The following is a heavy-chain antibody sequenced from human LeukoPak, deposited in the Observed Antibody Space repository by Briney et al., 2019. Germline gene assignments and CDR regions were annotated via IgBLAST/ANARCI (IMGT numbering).Heavy chain of an antibody. CDR1: GFTFSSVA. Sequence: GGSPRLSREASGFTFSSVAMSSGPQGPGAGGGWGSAISGSGGSTYYADSVKGRFTISRDNSKNTLYLQMNSLRAEDTAVYYCAKQNPEWELRGYYFDYWGQGTLVTVSS. D-gene: IGHD1-26*01. CDR3: AKQNPEWELRGYYFDY. J-gene: IGHJ4*02. CDR2: ISGSGGST. V-gene: IGHV3-23*01.